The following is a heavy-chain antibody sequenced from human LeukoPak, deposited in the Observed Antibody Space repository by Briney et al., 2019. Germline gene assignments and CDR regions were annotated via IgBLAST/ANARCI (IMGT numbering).Heavy chain of an antibody. CDR2: ISGSGGST. Sequence: GGSLRLSCAASGFTFSSYAMSWVRQAPGKGLEWVSAISGSGGSTYYADSVKGRFTISRDSSKDTLYLQMNSLRAEDTAVYYCAKDRLFLNYYDSSGYYYDWFDPWGQGTLVTVSS. V-gene: IGHV3-23*01. D-gene: IGHD3-22*01. CDR3: AKDRLFLNYYDSSGYYYDWFDP. J-gene: IGHJ5*02. CDR1: GFTFSSYA.